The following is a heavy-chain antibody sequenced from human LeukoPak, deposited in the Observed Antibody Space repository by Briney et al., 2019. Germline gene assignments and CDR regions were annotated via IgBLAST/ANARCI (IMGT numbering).Heavy chain of an antibody. Sequence: SETLSLTCTVSGGSISSNNYYWGWIRQPPGKGLEWIGSISYGGSTHYNPSLQSRVTISVDTSKTQSSLKLRPVPATDTPVYHCATSPGADSGGGHWFDPWGQGTLVTVSS. D-gene: IGHD4-23*01. J-gene: IGHJ5*02. V-gene: IGHV4-39*01. CDR3: ATSPGADSGGGHWFDP. CDR2: ISYGGST. CDR1: GGSISSNNYY.